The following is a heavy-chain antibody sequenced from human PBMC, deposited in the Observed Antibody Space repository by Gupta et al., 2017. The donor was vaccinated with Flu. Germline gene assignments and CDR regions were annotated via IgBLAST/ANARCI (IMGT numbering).Heavy chain of an antibody. J-gene: IGHJ5*02. V-gene: IGHV4-39*01. CDR3: ARHSPTYSSGIYNWFDP. CDR2: ST. D-gene: IGHD6-25*01. Sequence: STYYNPSLKSRVTISVDTSKNQFSLKLSSVTAADTAVYYCARHSPTYSSGIYNWFDPWGQGTLVTVSS.